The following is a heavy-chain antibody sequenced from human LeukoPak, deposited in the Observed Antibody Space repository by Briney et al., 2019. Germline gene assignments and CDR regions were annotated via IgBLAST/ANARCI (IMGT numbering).Heavy chain of an antibody. CDR1: GYTFTGYY. CDR3: TRGVLPARFDS. D-gene: IGHD2-2*01. CDR2: INPNNGGT. J-gene: IGHJ5*01. V-gene: IGHV1-2*02. Sequence: GASVKVSCKASGYTFTGYYMHWVRQAPGQGLEWMGWINPNNGGTNYAQKFQGRVTMTRDTSTSTVYMQLSSLISDDTAVYYCTRGVLPARFDSWGQGTLVTVTS.